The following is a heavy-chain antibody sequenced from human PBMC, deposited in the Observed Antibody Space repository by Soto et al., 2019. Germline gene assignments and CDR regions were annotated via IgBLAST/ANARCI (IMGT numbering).Heavy chain of an antibody. CDR2: INAGNGNT. D-gene: IGHD2-15*01. V-gene: IGHV1-3*01. Sequence: QVQLVQSGAEVKKPGASVKVSCKASGHTFTSDAMHWVRQAPGQRLEWMGWINAGNGNTKYSQKFQGRVTITRDTSASTAYMELSSLRSEDAAVYYCARGPGGPDGPGDYWGQGTLVTVSS. CDR1: GHTFTSDA. J-gene: IGHJ4*02. CDR3: ARGPGGPDGPGDY.